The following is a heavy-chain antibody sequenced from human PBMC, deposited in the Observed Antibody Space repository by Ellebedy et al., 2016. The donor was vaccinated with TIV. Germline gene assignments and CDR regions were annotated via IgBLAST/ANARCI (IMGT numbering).Heavy chain of an antibody. V-gene: IGHV4-59*08. Sequence: MPSETLSLTCTVSGGSISSYYWSWIRQPPGKGLEWIGYIYYSGSTNYNPSLKSRVTISVDTSKNQFSLKLSSVTAADTAVYYCARQEAVAGPPSPGEPTNTLSWFDPWGQGTLVTVSS. D-gene: IGHD6-19*01. CDR2: IYYSGST. J-gene: IGHJ5*02. CDR1: GGSISSYY. CDR3: ARQEAVAGPPSPGEPTNTLSWFDP.